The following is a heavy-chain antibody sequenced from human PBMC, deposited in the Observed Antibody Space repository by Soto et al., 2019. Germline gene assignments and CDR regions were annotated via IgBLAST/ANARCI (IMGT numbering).Heavy chain of an antibody. CDR1: GFTFSSYA. D-gene: IGHD4-17*01. CDR2: ISGSGGST. J-gene: IGHJ4*02. V-gene: IGHV3-23*01. CDR3: AKDGPRTTLTELTYYLVY. Sequence: GGSLRLSCAASGFTFSSYAMSWVRQAPGKGLEWVSAISGSGGSTYYADSVKGRFTISRDNSKNTLYLQMNSLRAEDTAVYYCAKDGPRTTLTELTYYLVYWGQGTLVTVSS.